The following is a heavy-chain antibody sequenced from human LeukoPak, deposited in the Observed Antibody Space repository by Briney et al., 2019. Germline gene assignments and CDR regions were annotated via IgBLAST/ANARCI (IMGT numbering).Heavy chain of an antibody. CDR2: INPNSGGT. CDR3: ASDSLNYYGSGSYYKFDY. D-gene: IGHD3-10*01. V-gene: IGHV1-2*02. Sequence: GASVKVSCKASGYTFTGYYMHWVRQAPGQGLEWMGWINPNSGGTNYAQKFQGRVTMTRDTSISTAYMELSRLRSEDTAVYYCASDSLNYYGSGSYYKFDYWGQGTLVTVSS. J-gene: IGHJ4*02. CDR1: GYTFTGYY.